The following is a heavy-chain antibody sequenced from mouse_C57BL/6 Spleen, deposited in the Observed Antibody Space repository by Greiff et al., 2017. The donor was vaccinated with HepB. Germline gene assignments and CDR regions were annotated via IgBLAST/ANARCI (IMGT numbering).Heavy chain of an antibody. D-gene: IGHD1-1*01. V-gene: IGHV1-7*01. CDR1: GYTFTSYW. CDR2: INPSSGYT. CDR3: ANHYYGSSYYYAMDY. J-gene: IGHJ4*01. Sequence: VNVVESGAELAKPGASVKLSCKASGYTFTSYWMHWVKQRPGQGLEWIGYINPSSGYTKYNQKFKDKATLTADKSSSTAYMQLSSLTYEDSAVYYCANHYYGSSYYYAMDYWGQGTSVTVSS.